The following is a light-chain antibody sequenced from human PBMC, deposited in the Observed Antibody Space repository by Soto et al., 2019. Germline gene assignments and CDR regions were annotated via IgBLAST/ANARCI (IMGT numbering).Light chain of an antibody. CDR3: QPRSKCPPVT. Sequence: VVTHSPATLSLSAGEIATLSFGASRSVGYHLAWYQQKPGQAPRLLIYDASNRATGIPARFSGSGSGTDFTLAISSLEPEDFAVYYCQPRSKCPPVTFGGRSKLDIK. CDR2: DAS. J-gene: IGKJ4*01. V-gene: IGKV3-11*01. CDR1: RSVGYH.